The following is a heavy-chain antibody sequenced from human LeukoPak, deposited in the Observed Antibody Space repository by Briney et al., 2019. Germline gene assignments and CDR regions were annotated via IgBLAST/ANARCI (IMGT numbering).Heavy chain of an antibody. Sequence: GGSLRLSCAASGFTFDDYGMSWVRQVPGKGLEWVSGISWNGGSTGYVDSVKGRFTISRDNAKNSLYLQMNSLRAEDTALYYCARRYSSTWYYFDYWGQGILVTVSS. CDR2: ISWNGGST. D-gene: IGHD6-13*01. V-gene: IGHV3-20*04. CDR3: ARRYSSTWYYFDY. CDR1: GFTFDDYG. J-gene: IGHJ4*02.